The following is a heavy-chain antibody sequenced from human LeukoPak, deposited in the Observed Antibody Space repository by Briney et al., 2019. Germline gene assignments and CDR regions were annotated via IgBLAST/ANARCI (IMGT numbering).Heavy chain of an antibody. CDR1: GFTFSDAW. D-gene: IGHD2-15*01. J-gene: IGHJ4*02. Sequence: GGSLRLSCVASGFTFSDAWMSWVRQAPGKGLEWVGRIKIKIDGGTIDYAAPVKGRFTISRDDSRNTLYLRMNSLKTEDTAVYYCTTRRQDGWWGQGTLVTVSS. V-gene: IGHV3-15*01. CDR2: IKIKIDGGTI. CDR3: TTRRQDGW.